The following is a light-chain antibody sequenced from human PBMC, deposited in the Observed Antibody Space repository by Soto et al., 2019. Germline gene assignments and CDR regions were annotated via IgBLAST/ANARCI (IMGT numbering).Light chain of an antibody. Sequence: EIILTQSPGTLSVSPGERATLSCRGCQSINREFLAWYQQKPGQAPRLLMFQTSTRASGVPDRFSGSGSGTDFTLTITGLEPEDSAVYYCQQYGDSPAYTFGQGTKLEI. V-gene: IGKV3-20*01. CDR2: QTS. CDR3: QQYGDSPAYT. J-gene: IGKJ2*01. CDR1: QSINREF.